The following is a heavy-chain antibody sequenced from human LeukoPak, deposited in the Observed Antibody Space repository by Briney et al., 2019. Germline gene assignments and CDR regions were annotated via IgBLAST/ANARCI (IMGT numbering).Heavy chain of an antibody. J-gene: IGHJ4*02. V-gene: IGHV4-39*07. Sequence: SETLSLTCTVSGGSISTSSYYWGWVRQPPGKGLEWIGNIFYSGSTYYSPSLKSRVTISLDTSRNQFSLKLNSVTAADTAVYYCAKDNYGSSVYWGQGTLVTVSS. CDR2: IFYSGST. CDR1: GGSISTSSYY. CDR3: AKDNYGSSVY. D-gene: IGHD3-10*01.